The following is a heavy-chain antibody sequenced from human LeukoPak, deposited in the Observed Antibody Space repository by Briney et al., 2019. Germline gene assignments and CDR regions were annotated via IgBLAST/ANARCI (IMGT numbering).Heavy chain of an antibody. Sequence: GGSLRLSCAASGFTFDDYAMHWVRQAPGKGLEWVSLISGDGGSTYYADSVKGRFTISRDSSKNTLYLQMNSLRVEDTAVYYCARRHSSGSNWGQGTLVTVSS. V-gene: IGHV3-43*02. D-gene: IGHD6-19*01. CDR2: ISGDGGST. CDR3: ARRHSSGSN. J-gene: IGHJ4*02. CDR1: GFTFDDYA.